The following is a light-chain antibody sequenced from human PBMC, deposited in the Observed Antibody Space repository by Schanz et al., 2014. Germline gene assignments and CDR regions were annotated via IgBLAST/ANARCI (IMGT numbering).Light chain of an antibody. J-gene: IGLJ3*02. CDR3: RTWGSGFWG. Sequence: QSVLTQSPSASASLGASVKLTCTLSSRYSAYAIAWHQQQPETGPRYLMRLNSDGSHTRGDGVPDRFSGSSSGAERYLTSSSLGSEDEGDSGCRTWGSGFWGFGGGAKVTV. CDR1: SRYSAYA. CDR2: LNSDGSH. V-gene: IGLV4-69*01.